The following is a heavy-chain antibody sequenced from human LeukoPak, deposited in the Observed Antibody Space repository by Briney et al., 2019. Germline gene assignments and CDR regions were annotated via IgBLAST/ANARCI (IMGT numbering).Heavy chain of an antibody. J-gene: IGHJ3*02. V-gene: IGHV4-30-2*01. CDR3: ARDIEGGSYRPGAFDI. Sequence: SETLSLTCTVSGGSISSGGYYWSWIRQPPGKGLEWIGYIYHSGSTYYNPPLKSRVTISVDRSKNQFSLKLSSVTAADTAVYYCARDIEGGSYRPGAFDIWGQGTMVTVSS. CDR2: IYHSGST. CDR1: GGSISSGGYY. D-gene: IGHD1-26*01.